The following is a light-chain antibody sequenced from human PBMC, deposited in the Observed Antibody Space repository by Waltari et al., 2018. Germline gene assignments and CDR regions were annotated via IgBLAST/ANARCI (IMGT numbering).Light chain of an antibody. CDR3: SSFAGIINYYV. Sequence: QSALTQPPSASVSPGQSVTISCPGPTSAIGGYDHVSWYQQHPGKAPRLIIFEVNKRPSGVPDRFSGSKSGNTAALTISGLQTADEADYYCSSFAGIINYYVFGSGTKVTVL. J-gene: IGLJ1*01. CDR1: TSAIGGYDH. V-gene: IGLV2-8*01. CDR2: EVN.